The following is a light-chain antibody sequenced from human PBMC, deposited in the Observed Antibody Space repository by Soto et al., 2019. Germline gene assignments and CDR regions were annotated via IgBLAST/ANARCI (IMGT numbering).Light chain of an antibody. Sequence: QSVLAQPPSVSAAPGQKVCISCSGSSSNIGGNSVSWYQQLPGTAPKLLLYDDNKRPSGIPDRFSGSKSGTSATLGITGFQTGDEADYYCGSWDSSLSAYVFGTGTKV. CDR2: DDN. CDR1: SSNIGGNS. CDR3: GSWDSSLSAYV. V-gene: IGLV1-51*01. J-gene: IGLJ1*01.